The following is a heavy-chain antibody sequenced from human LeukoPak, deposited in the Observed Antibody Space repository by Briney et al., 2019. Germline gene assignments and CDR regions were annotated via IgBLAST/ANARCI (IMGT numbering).Heavy chain of an antibody. CDR3: ARGAQWVLDY. V-gene: IGHV3-48*03. CDR2: ISTSGKDI. Sequence: GGSLRLSCAVSGFISSNYEINWDRQAPREGLEWISYISTSGKDIYYADSVKGRFTISRDNAKNSLYLQLNSLRADDTAVYYCARGAQWVLDYWGQGTLVTVSS. D-gene: IGHD1-26*01. J-gene: IGHJ4*02. CDR1: GFISSNYE.